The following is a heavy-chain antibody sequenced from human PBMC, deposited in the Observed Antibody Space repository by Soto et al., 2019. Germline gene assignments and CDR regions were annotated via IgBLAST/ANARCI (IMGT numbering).Heavy chain of an antibody. D-gene: IGHD3-22*01. J-gene: IGHJ4*02. V-gene: IGHV3-7*03. Sequence: GGSLRLSCVGSGFTFSSHWMTWVRQAPGKALEWVANINQDGSERYYVDSVKGRFTISRDNAKNSVFLQMNSLRGEDTAVYYCASRPADRNYDGIFDFWGPGTLVTVSS. CDR2: INQDGSER. CDR1: GFTFSSHW. CDR3: ASRPADRNYDGIFDF.